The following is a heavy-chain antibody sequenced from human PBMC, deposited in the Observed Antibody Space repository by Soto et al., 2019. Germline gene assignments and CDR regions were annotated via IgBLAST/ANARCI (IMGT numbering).Heavy chain of an antibody. Sequence: QVRLVQSGAEVKKPGASVKISCKTSGYNFLVHYIQWVRQAPGQGPEWVGRVNPNDGSTDYAQKFQGRVVMSRDTSANTVDMELKGLRPGDSAVYYCARKTCINGICYGFFDFWGQGTLVTVST. CDR3: ARKTCINGICYGFFDF. CDR2: VNPNDGST. D-gene: IGHD2-8*01. V-gene: IGHV1-46*01. J-gene: IGHJ4*02. CDR1: GYNFLVHY.